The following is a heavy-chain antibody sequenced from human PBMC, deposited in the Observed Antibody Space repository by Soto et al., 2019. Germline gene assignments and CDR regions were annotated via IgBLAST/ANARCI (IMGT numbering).Heavy chain of an antibody. J-gene: IGHJ4*02. CDR1: GASIDTITYY. V-gene: IGHV4-39*01. D-gene: IGHD5-12*01. CDR3: AASSGHFDY. Sequence: QVLLKESGPGLVRPTETLSLTCTVSGASIDTITYYWGWIRQPPGKGLEWIGSVYYGANAYYSPSLRSRITISVDTSKNQFFLHLNSVTAADTAVSSCAASSGHFDYWGPGTLVAVS. CDR2: VYYGANA.